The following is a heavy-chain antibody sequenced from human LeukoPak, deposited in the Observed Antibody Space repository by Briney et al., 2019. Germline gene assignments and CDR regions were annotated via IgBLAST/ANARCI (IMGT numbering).Heavy chain of an antibody. Sequence: PGGSLRLSCAASGFTVSSNYMSWVRQAPGKGLEWVSVIYSGGSTYYADSVKGRFTISRDNSKNTLYLQMNSLRAEDTAVYYCAKAYYYDSSGYYKDWGQGTLVTVSS. CDR3: AKAYYYDSSGYYKD. V-gene: IGHV3-53*01. D-gene: IGHD3-22*01. CDR2: IYSGGST. CDR1: GFTVSSNY. J-gene: IGHJ4*02.